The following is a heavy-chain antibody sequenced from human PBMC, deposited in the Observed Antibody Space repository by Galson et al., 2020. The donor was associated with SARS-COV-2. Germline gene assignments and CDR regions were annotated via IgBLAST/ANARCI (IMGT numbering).Heavy chain of an antibody. CDR3: AKDGRYYDILTGYPHFDY. CDR2: ISWNSGSI. Sequence: SLKISCAASGFTFDDYAMHWVRQAPGKGLEWVSGISWNSGSIGYADSVKGRFTISRDNAKNSLYLQMNSLRAEDTALYYCAKDGRYYDILTGYPHFDYWGQGTLVTVSS. V-gene: IGHV3-9*01. D-gene: IGHD3-9*01. CDR1: GFTFDDYA. J-gene: IGHJ4*02.